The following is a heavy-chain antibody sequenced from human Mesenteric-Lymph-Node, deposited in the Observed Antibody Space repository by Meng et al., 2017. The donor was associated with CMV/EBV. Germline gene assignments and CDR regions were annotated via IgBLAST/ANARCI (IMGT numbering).Heavy chain of an antibody. V-gene: IGHV3-21*01. CDR1: GFTFSSYS. Sequence: GESLKISCAASGFTFSSYSMNWVRQAPGKGLEWVSSISSSSSYIYYADSVKGRFTISRDNAKNSLYLQMNSLRAEDTAVYYCTTGSTSYLRNAFDIWGQGTMVTVSS. D-gene: IGHD5-12*01. CDR3: TTGSTSYLRNAFDI. CDR2: ISSSSSYI. J-gene: IGHJ3*02.